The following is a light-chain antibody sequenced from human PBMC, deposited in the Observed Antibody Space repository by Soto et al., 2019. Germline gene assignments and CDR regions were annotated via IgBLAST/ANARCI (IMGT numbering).Light chain of an antibody. CDR2: QDD. V-gene: IGLV3-1*01. Sequence: SYELTQPPSVSVSPGQTATITCSGDKLEKKFVCWYQQRPGQSTVLVIYQDDKRPPGIPERFSGSNSGNTATLTIGGTQAVDEAAYYCQAWDTTTYVLGPGNKVTVL. CDR1: KLEKKF. J-gene: IGLJ1*01. CDR3: QAWDTTTYV.